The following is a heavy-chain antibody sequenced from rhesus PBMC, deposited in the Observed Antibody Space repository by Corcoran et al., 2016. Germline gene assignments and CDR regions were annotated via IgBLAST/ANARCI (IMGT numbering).Heavy chain of an antibody. Sequence: QVQLVQSGADVKKPGSSVKVSCKASGYTFTSYYIHWLRQTPGQGLEWMGEINPKTGGTNYAQKFQGRVTMTRDTSTNTAYMELTSLRSEDTAMYFCARDDRWGDYFYWGQGVLVTVSS. D-gene: IGHD3-34*01. V-gene: IGHV1-138*01. CDR3: ARDDRWGDYFY. CDR1: GYTFTSYY. J-gene: IGHJ4*01. CDR2: INPKTGGT.